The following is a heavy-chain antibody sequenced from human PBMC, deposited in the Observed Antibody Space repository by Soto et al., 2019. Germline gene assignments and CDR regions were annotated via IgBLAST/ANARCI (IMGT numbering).Heavy chain of an antibody. CDR1: GYTLTELS. V-gene: IGHV1-24*01. CDR3: ATHQLSQPGSFDY. Sequence: ASVKVSCKVSGYTLTELSMHWVRQAPGKGLEWMGDFDPEDGETIYAQMFQGRVTMTEDTSTDTAYMELSSLRSEDTAVYYCATHQLSQPGSFDYWGQGTLVTVSS. D-gene: IGHD2-2*01. J-gene: IGHJ4*02. CDR2: FDPEDGET.